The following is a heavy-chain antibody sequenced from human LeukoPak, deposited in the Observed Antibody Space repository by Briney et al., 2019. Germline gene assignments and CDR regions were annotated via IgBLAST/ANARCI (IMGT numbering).Heavy chain of an antibody. CDR2: ISGSGGST. CDR1: GFTFSSYS. J-gene: IGHJ5*02. CDR3: AKEGGYSSSWYAGSWFDP. D-gene: IGHD6-13*01. V-gene: IGHV3-23*01. Sequence: GGSLRLSCAASGFTFSSYSMNWVRQAPGKGLEWVSAISGSGGSTYYADSVEGRFTISRDNSKNTLYLQMNSLRAEDTAVYYCAKEGGYSSSWYAGSWFDPWGQGTLVTVSS.